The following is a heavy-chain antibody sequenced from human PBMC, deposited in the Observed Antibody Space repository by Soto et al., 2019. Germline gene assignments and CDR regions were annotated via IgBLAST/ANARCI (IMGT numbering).Heavy chain of an antibody. CDR1: GYTFTSYA. J-gene: IGHJ4*02. D-gene: IGHD2-2*01. CDR3: AKGGIVLVPAATGSYYFDY. Sequence: ASVKVSCKASGYTFTSYAMHWVRQAPGQRLEWMGWINAGNGNTKYSQKFQGRVTITRDTSASTAYMELSSLRSEDTAVYYCAKGGIVLVPAATGSYYFDYWGQGTLVTSPQ. V-gene: IGHV1-3*01. CDR2: INAGNGNT.